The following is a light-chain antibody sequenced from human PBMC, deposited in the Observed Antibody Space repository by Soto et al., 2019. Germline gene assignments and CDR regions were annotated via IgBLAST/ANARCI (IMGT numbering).Light chain of an antibody. J-gene: IGKJ2*01. Sequence: DIQMPQSPSSLSASVGDRVTITCRASQSVSIYLNWYQQKPGKAPKLLIYAASNLQSGVPSRFSGSGSGTDFTLTISSLQPENFATYDCQQTYDTPYTFGQGTKLEIK. CDR3: QQTYDTPYT. V-gene: IGKV1-39*01. CDR1: QSVSIY. CDR2: AAS.